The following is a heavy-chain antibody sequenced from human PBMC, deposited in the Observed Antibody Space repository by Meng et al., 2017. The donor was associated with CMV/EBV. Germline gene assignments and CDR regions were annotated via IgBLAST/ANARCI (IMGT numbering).Heavy chain of an antibody. J-gene: IGHJ4*02. CDR3: AKDLLIFGGANAYFDH. Sequence: GESLKISCAASGFTFDNYGMHWVRQTPGKGLEWVAFIRHDGTTKFYGDSVKGRFTISRDNSKNTVYLQMNSLRPEETAIYYCAKDLLIFGGANAYFDHWGQGTLVTVSS. V-gene: IGHV3-30*02. CDR1: GFTFDNYG. CDR2: IRHDGTTK. D-gene: IGHD3-16*01.